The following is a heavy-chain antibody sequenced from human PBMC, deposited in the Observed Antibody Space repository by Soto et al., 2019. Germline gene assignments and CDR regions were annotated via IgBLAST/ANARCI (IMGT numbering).Heavy chain of an antibody. Sequence: EVQLVESGGGLVQPGGSLRLSCAASGFTFSSYSMNWVRQAPGKGLEWVSYISSSSSTIYYADSVKGRFTISRDNAKNSLYLQMNSLRDEDTAVYYCARDPTLGTTPQGSYFDYWGQGTLVTVSS. V-gene: IGHV3-48*02. CDR3: ARDPTLGTTPQGSYFDY. J-gene: IGHJ4*02. CDR1: GFTFSSYS. CDR2: ISSSSSTI. D-gene: IGHD4-17*01.